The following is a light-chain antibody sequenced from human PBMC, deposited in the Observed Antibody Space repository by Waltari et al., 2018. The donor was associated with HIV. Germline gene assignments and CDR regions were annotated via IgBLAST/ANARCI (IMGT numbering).Light chain of an antibody. CDR2: STN. Sequence: QSVLTQPPSASGTPGQRVTISCSGSNSNIGSHPVSWYQQLQETAPKLLIKSTNQRPSGVPDRFSASKSGTSASLAISGLQSDDESEYYCASWDDSLKGVIFGGGTTLTVV. CDR1: NSNIGSHP. CDR3: ASWDDSLKGVI. J-gene: IGLJ2*01. V-gene: IGLV1-44*01.